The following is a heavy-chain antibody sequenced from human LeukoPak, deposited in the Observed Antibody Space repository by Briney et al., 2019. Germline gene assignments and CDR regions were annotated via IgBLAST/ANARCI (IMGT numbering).Heavy chain of an antibody. D-gene: IGHD3-22*01. CDR3: AREPGYDSSGYHYWYFDL. V-gene: IGHV4-39*07. J-gene: IGHJ2*01. CDR1: GGSISSSDYY. CDR2: IYYSGTT. Sequence: SETLSLTCTVSGGSISSSDYYWGWIRQPPGKGLEWIGRIYYSGTTYNNPSLKSRVTMSLDTSKNQFSLRLSSETAADTAVYYCAREPGYDSSGYHYWYFDLWGRGTLVTVSS.